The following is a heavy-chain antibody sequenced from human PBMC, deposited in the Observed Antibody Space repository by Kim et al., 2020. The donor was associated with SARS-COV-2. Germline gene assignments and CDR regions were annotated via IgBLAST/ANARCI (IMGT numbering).Heavy chain of an antibody. Sequence: NPDLTSRVTISVDTSKNQFSLKLSSVTAADTAVYYCARIGRELSYNWFDPWGQGTLVTVSS. D-gene: IGHD1-26*01. V-gene: IGHV4-39*07. CDR3: ARIGRELSYNWFDP. J-gene: IGHJ5*02.